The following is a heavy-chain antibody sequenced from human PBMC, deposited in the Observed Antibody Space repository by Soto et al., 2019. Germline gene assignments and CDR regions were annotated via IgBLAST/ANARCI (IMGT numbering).Heavy chain of an antibody. CDR1: GVSISSSSYY. D-gene: IGHD4-17*01. Sequence: PSETLSLTCTVSGVSISSSSYYWGWMLQPPGKGLEWIWSIYYSCSTYYNPSLKSRVTISVDTSKNQFSLKLSSVTAADTAVYYCARHRTTVVTFGWFDPWGQGTLVTVSS. CDR3: ARHRTTVVTFGWFDP. V-gene: IGHV4-39*01. CDR2: IYYSCST. J-gene: IGHJ5*02.